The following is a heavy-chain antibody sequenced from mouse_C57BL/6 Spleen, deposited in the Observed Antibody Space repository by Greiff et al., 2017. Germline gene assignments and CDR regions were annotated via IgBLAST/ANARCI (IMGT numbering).Heavy chain of an antibody. Sequence: EVQLQQSGPELVKPGASVKMSCKASGYTFTDYNMHWVKQSHGKSLEWIGYINPNNGGTSYNQKFKGKATLTVNKSSSTAYMERRSLAAEESAVYYCTRDDWEDDYWGQGTTLTVSS. CDR2: INPNNGGT. D-gene: IGHD4-1*01. CDR3: TRDDWEDDY. V-gene: IGHV1-22*01. J-gene: IGHJ2*01. CDR1: GYTFTDYN.